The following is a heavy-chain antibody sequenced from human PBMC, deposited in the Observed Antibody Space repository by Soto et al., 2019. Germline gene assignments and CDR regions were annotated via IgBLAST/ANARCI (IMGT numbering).Heavy chain of an antibody. CDR3: ARVIMIFGVANLGSYFDY. Sequence: GASVKVSCKASGYTFSNFGLSWARQAPGQGLEWMGWISPSNGQTIYAQNFHGRVTMTTDTSTATAHMELRSLISDDTAVYYCARVIMIFGVANLGSYFDYWGQGTRVTVSS. V-gene: IGHV1-18*01. CDR2: ISPSNGQT. J-gene: IGHJ4*02. D-gene: IGHD3-3*01. CDR1: GYTFSNFG.